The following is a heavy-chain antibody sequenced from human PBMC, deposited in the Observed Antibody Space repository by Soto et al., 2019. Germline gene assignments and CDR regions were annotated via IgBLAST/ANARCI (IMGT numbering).Heavy chain of an antibody. J-gene: IGHJ5*02. CDR1: GYTFTGYY. V-gene: IGHV1-2*04. CDR2: INTNSGGT. CDR3: AREARLLRYCRGGSCYFSWFDP. Sequence: QVQLVQSGAEVKKPGASVKVSCKASGYTFTGYYMHWVRQAPGQGLEWMGWINTNSGGTNYAQKFKGWVTMTRDTSISAAYMELSRHRPDDTAVYYCAREARLLRYCRGGSCYFSWFDPWGQGTLVTVSS. D-gene: IGHD2-15*01.